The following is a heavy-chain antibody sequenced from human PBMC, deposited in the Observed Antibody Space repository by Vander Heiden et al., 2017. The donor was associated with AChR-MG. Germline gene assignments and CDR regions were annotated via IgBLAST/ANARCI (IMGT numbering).Heavy chain of an antibody. J-gene: IGHJ6*02. CDR3: ATHPGAPGPYDYYYGMDV. Sequence: QVQLVQSGAEVKKPGSSVKVSCTASGGTFSSYAISWVRQAPGQGLEWMGGIIPIFGTANYAQKFQGRVTITADESTSTAYMELSSLRSEDTAVYYCATHPGAPGPYDYYYGMDVWGQGTTVTVSS. CDR2: IIPIFGTA. D-gene: IGHD3-10*01. CDR1: GGTFSSYA. V-gene: IGHV1-69*01.